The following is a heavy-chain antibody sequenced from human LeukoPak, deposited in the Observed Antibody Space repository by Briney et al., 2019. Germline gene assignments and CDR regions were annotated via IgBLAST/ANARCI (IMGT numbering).Heavy chain of an antibody. J-gene: IGHJ4*02. CDR1: GFTFSSYA. D-gene: IGHD2-2*01. CDR3: ARTHLVRYFDS. V-gene: IGHV3-23*01. Sequence: PGGSLRLSCAASGFTFSSYAMSWVRQARGKGLEWVSAVSGSAGTTYYADSVKGRFTISRDNSKNTLYLQMNSLRAEDTALYYCARTHLVRYFDSWGQGTLVTVSS. CDR2: VSGSAGTT.